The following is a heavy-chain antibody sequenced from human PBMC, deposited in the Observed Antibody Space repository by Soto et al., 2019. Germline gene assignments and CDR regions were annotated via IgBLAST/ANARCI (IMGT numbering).Heavy chain of an antibody. V-gene: IGHV1-3*01. D-gene: IGHD2-21*02. CDR3: ARSIVVVTAADY. J-gene: IGHJ4*02. CDR2: INAGNGNT. CDR1: GYTFTSYA. Sequence: ASVKVSCKASGYTFTSYAMHWVRQAPGQRLEWMGWINAGNGNTKYSQKFQGRVTITRDTSASTAYMDLSSLRSEDKAVYYCARSIVVVTAADYWGQGTLVTVSS.